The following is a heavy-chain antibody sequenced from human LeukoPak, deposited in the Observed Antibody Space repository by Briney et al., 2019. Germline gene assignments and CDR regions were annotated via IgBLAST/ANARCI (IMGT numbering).Heavy chain of an antibody. V-gene: IGHV4-30-4*07. D-gene: IGHD6-19*01. CDR1: GGSMSSGDYS. J-gene: IGHJ4*02. CDR2: ISDSGST. Sequence: SSETLSLTCAVSGGSMSSGDYSWTWIRQPPGKGLEWIGYISDSGSTYYNPSLKSRVTISVDTSKNQFSLKLSSVTAADTAVYYCARADSGWYATEPYYFDYWGQGTLVTVSS. CDR3: ARADSGWYATEPYYFDY.